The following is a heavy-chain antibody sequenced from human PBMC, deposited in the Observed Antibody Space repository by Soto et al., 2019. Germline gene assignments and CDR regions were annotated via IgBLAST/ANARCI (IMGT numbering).Heavy chain of an antibody. D-gene: IGHD3-16*02. CDR1: GFTFSSYG. J-gene: IGHJ3*02. CDR3: ARAVIITFGGVIDNDAFDI. V-gene: IGHV3-33*01. CDR2: IWYDGSNK. Sequence: GGSLRLSCAASGFTFSSYGMHWVRQAPGKGLEWVAVIWYDGSNKYYADSVKGRFTISRDNSKNTLYLQMNSLRAEDTAVYYCARAVIITFGGVIDNDAFDIWGQGTMVPVSS.